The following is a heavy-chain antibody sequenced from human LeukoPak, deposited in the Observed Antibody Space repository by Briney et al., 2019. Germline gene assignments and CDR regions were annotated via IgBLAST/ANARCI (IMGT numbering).Heavy chain of an antibody. V-gene: IGHV3-23*01. CDR3: AKQMATIYREFDY. CDR2: ISGGAGST. CDR1: GFTFSTYA. D-gene: IGHD5-24*01. J-gene: IGHJ4*02. Sequence: GSLRLSCAASGFTFSTYAMDWVRQAPGKGLEWVSSISGGAGSTYYADSVKGRFTIYRDNSKNTLYLQMNSLRAEDTAVYYCAKQMATIYREFDYWGQGNLVTVSS.